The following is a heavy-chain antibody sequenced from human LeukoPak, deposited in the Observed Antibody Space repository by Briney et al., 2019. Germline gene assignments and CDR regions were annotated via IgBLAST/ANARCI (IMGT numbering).Heavy chain of an antibody. D-gene: IGHD2-2*01. Sequence: GESLKISCKGSGYSFTTYWVGWVRQLPGKGLEGMGIIYPCDSNTRYSPSFQGQVTISADKSISTVYLQWSSLKASDTAMYYCARGCSSTTCYHNFDYWGQGTLVTVSS. CDR1: GYSFTTYW. CDR3: ARGCSSTTCYHNFDY. J-gene: IGHJ4*02. V-gene: IGHV5-51*01. CDR2: IYPCDSNT.